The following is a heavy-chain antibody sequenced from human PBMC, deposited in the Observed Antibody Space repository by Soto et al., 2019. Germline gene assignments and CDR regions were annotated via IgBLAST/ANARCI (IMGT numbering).Heavy chain of an antibody. V-gene: IGHV1-69*13. Sequence: SVKVSCKASGGTFSSYAISWVRQAPGQGLEWMGGIIPIFGTANYAQKFQGRVTIAADESTSTAYMELSSLRSEDTAVYYCARSSYGSGRLYYYGMDGWGQGTTVTVSS. CDR1: GGTFSSYA. CDR2: IIPIFGTA. J-gene: IGHJ6*02. CDR3: ARSSYGSGRLYYYGMDG. D-gene: IGHD3-10*01.